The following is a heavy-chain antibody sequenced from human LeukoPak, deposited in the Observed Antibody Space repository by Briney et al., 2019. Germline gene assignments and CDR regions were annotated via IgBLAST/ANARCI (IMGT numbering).Heavy chain of an antibody. CDR3: AKGHIVGAPKTYFDY. V-gene: IGHV3-30*02. J-gene: IGHJ4*02. CDR1: GFTFSSYG. Sequence: GGSLRLSCAGSGFTFSSYGMHWVRHAPGKGLEWVAFIRYDGSNKYYADSVKGRFTISRDNSKNTLYLQMNSLRAEDTAVYYCAKGHIVGAPKTYFDYWGQGTLVTVSS. D-gene: IGHD1-26*01. CDR2: IRYDGSNK.